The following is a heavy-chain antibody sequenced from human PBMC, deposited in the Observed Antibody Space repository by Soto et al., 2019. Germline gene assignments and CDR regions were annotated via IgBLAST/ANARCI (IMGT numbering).Heavy chain of an antibody. Sequence: VQLVESGGGVVQPGRSLRLSCAASGFTFSDYAMHWVRQAPGTGLEWVAVVSHDGRNTHYADSVKGRFTISRDSSKNTVSLEMTSLRAEDTSVYYCAKGGRQWLVTSDFNYWGQGALVTVSS. V-gene: IGHV3-30*18. D-gene: IGHD6-19*01. CDR3: AKGGRQWLVTSDFNY. CDR1: GFTFSDYA. CDR2: VSHDGRNT. J-gene: IGHJ4*02.